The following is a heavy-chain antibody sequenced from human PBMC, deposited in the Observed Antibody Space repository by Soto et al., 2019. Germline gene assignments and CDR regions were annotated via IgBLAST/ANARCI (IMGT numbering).Heavy chain of an antibody. CDR1: GYTFTNFG. CDR2: IRVSTGNI. J-gene: IGHJ4*02. Sequence: GASVKVSCKASGYTFTNFGINWVRQAPGQGLEWMGWIRVSTGNINYAQKFQDRVTMTMDTSTSTAYMELRSLRSDDTAMFYCARDLDTSGSYYTDYWGQGTLVTVS. D-gene: IGHD3-10*01. CDR3: ARDLDTSGSYYTDY. V-gene: IGHV1-18*01.